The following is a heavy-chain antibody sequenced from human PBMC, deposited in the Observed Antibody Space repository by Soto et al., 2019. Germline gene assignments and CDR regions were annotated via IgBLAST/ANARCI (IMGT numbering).Heavy chain of an antibody. J-gene: IGHJ6*02. CDR1: GGTFSSYA. Sequence: SVKVSCKASGGTFSSYAISWVRQAPGQGLEWMGGIIPIFGTANYAQKFQGRVTITADESTSTAYMELSSLRSEDTAVYYCARPDDWNRDYYYYGMDVWGQGTTVTVSS. CDR3: ARPDDWNRDYYYYGMDV. CDR2: IIPIFGTA. V-gene: IGHV1-69*13. D-gene: IGHD1-1*01.